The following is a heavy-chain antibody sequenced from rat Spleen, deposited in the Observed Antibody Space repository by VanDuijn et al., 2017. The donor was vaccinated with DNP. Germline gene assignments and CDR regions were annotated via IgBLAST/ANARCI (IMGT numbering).Heavy chain of an antibody. CDR2: ISYSGST. D-gene: IGHD1-10*01. V-gene: IGHV3-1*01. CDR1: GYSITSNY. CDR3: ARWNNYGGY. J-gene: IGHJ2*01. Sequence: EVQLQESGPGLVKPSQSLSLTCSVTGYSITSNYWGWIRKFPGDKMEWVGHISYSGSTTYNPSLESRISITRDTSKNQFFLHLNSVTTADTATYYCARWNNYGGYWGQGVMVTVSS.